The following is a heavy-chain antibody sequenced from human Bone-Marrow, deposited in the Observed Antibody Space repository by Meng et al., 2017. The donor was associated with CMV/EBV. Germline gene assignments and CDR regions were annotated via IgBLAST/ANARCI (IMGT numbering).Heavy chain of an antibody. Sequence: TFTSDYRHWLRQAPGQGLEWMGIINPSDGSANYAQKFQGRVTMTRDTSTSTIYMELSSLRFEDTAVYYCARDPYCSGIYCQGGWFDPWGQGTLVTVSS. D-gene: IGHD2-15*01. CDR2: INPSDGSA. J-gene: IGHJ5*02. V-gene: IGHV1-46*01. CDR1: TFTSDY. CDR3: ARDPYCSGIYCQGGWFDP.